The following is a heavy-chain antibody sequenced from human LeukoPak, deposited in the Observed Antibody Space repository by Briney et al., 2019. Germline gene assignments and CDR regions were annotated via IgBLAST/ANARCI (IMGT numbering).Heavy chain of an antibody. CDR2: IDWDDDK. V-gene: IGHV2-70*04. CDR1: GFSLSTSGMH. J-gene: IGHJ4*02. Sequence: ESGPALVKPTQTLTLTCTFSGFSLSTSGMHVSWIRQPPGKALEWLARIDWDDDKVYSTSLKTRLTISKDTSKNQVVLTMTNMDPVDTATYYCARMTGQVGATPHFDYWGQGTLVTVSS. D-gene: IGHD1-26*01. CDR3: ARMTGQVGATPHFDY.